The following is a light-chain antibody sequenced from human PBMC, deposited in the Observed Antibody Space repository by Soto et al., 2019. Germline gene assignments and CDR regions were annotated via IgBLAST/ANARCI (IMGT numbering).Light chain of an antibody. J-gene: IGKJ1*01. CDR1: QSVSNNY. CDR3: QQYGSSGT. Sequence: IGLSKSPGAVSLSQGERATLSCRASQSVSNNYLAWYQQKPGQAPRLLIYGASNRATGIPDRFSGSGSGTDFTLTISRLEPEDFAVYYCQQYGSSGTFGQGTKVDIK. V-gene: IGKV3-20*01. CDR2: GAS.